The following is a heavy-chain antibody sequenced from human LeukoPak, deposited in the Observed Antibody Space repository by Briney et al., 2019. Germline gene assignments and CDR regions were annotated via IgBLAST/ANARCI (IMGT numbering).Heavy chain of an antibody. V-gene: IGHV3-21*01. CDR3: ARDGYCSSTSCYAPAYYYYYMDV. J-gene: IGHJ6*03. Sequence: PGGSLRLSCAVSGFTFNTYSMNWVRQAPGKGLEWVASISSSSSYIYYADSVKGRFTISRDNAKNSLYLQMNSLRAEDTAVYYCARDGYCSSTSCYAPAYYYYYMDVWGKGTTVTVSS. CDR2: ISSSSSYI. CDR1: GFTFNTYS. D-gene: IGHD2-2*03.